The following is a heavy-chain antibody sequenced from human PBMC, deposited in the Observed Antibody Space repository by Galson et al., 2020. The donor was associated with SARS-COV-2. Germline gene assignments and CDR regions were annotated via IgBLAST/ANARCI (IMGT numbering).Heavy chain of an antibody. Sequence: ASVTVSCKASGYTFTSYDINWVRPATAQGLEWMGWMNPNSGNTRYAQKFQDRVTMTRNTSISTAYMELSSLRSEDTAVYYCARPQRRITIFGVVTVYYYGMDVWGQGTTVTVSS. D-gene: IGHD3-3*01. CDR2: MNPNSGNT. CDR1: GYTFTSYD. V-gene: IGHV1-8*01. CDR3: ARPQRRITIFGVVTVYYYGMDV. J-gene: IGHJ6*02.